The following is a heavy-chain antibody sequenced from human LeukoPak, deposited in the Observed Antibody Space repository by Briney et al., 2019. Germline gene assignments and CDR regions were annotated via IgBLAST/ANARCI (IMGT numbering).Heavy chain of an antibody. CDR1: GFTFSSYS. CDR2: ISSSSSTI. J-gene: IGHJ4*02. CDR3: ARTSGWYKFDY. Sequence: PGGSLRLSCAASGFTFSSYSMNWVRQAPGKGLEWVSCISSSSSTIYYADSVKGRFTISRDNAKNSLYLQMNSPRAEDTAVYYCARTSGWYKFDYWGQGTLVTVSS. D-gene: IGHD6-19*01. V-gene: IGHV3-48*01.